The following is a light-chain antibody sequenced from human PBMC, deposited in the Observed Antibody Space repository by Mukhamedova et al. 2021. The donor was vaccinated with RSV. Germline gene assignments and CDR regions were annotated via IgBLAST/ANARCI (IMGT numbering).Light chain of an antibody. CDR3: QKSDSAPYT. Sequence: WYQRRVHGKPPTLLIYAASSLYSGVPSRFSGSGFGTDFTLTINGLQPDDFATYYCQKSDSAPYTFGPGTKLEI. V-gene: IGKV1-27*01. J-gene: IGKJ2*01. CDR2: AAS.